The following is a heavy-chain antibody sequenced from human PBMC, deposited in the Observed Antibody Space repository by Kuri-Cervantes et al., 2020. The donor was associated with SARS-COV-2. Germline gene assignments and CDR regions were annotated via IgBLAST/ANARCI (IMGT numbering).Heavy chain of an antibody. J-gene: IGHJ3*02. D-gene: IGHD3-3*01. CDR1: GYTFTSYD. CDR3: ARDSLAEWLGDAFDI. V-gene: IGHV1-8*02. CDR2: MNPNSGNT. Sequence: ASVKVSCKASGYTFTSYDINWVRQATGQGLEWMGWMNPNSGNTGYAQKLQGRVTMTTDTSTSTAYMELRSLRSDDTAVYYCARDSLAEWLGDAFDIWGQGTMVTVSS.